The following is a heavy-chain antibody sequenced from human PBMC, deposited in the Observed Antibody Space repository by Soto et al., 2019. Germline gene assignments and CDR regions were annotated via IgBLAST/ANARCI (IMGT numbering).Heavy chain of an antibody. CDR2: INTYNGNT. CDR1: GYTFTTYG. J-gene: IGHJ6*02. Sequence: ASVKVSCXASGYTFTTYGITWVRQVPGQGLEWMGWINTYNGNTNYAQKLQDRVTMTTDTSTSTAYMELRALRFDDTAVYYCARPFYGSGSSHYGLDVWGQGTTVTVSS. D-gene: IGHD3-10*01. V-gene: IGHV1-18*01. CDR3: ARPFYGSGSSHYGLDV.